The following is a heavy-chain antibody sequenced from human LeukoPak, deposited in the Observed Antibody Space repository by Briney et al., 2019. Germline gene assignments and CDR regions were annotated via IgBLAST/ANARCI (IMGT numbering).Heavy chain of an antibody. CDR1: GYTFTGYY. J-gene: IGHJ4*02. CDR3: ARTELLWFGELLYGDDC. Sequence: ASVKVSCKASGYTFTGYYMHWVRQAPGQGLEWMGWISAYNGNTNYAQKLQGRVTMTTDTSTSTAYMELRSLRSDDTAVYYCARTELLWFGELLYGDDCWGQGTLVTVSS. CDR2: ISAYNGNT. V-gene: IGHV1-18*04. D-gene: IGHD3-10*01.